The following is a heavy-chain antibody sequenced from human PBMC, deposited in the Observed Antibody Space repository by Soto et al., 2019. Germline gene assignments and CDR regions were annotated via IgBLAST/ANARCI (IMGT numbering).Heavy chain of an antibody. CDR1: GFTFSSDG. D-gene: IGHD4-17*01. Sequence: QVQLVESGGRVVQPGRSLRLSCAASGFTFSSDGMHWVRQAPGKGLEWVAVISYDGSNKYYADSVKGRFTISRDNSKNTLYLQMNSLRAEDTAVYYCATGYGDYGFDPWGQGTLVTVSS. CDR3: ATGYGDYGFDP. CDR2: ISYDGSNK. V-gene: IGHV3-30*03. J-gene: IGHJ5*02.